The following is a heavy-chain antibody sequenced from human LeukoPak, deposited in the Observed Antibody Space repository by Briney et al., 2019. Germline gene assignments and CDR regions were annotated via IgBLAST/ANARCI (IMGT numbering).Heavy chain of an antibody. CDR1: GGSFSGYY. Sequence: SETLSLTCAVYGGSFSGYYWSWIRQPPGKGLEWIGEINHSGSTNYNPSLKSRVTISVDTSKNQFSLKLSSVTAADTAVYYCGRAGGDIVVVPAALYYYYYYYMDVWGKGTTVTVSS. V-gene: IGHV4-34*01. D-gene: IGHD2-2*01. CDR2: INHSGST. J-gene: IGHJ6*03. CDR3: GRAGGDIVVVPAALYYYYYYYMDV.